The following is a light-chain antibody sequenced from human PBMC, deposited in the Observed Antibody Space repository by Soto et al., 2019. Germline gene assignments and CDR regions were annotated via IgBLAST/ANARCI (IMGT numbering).Light chain of an antibody. CDR1: RSDVGAYNF. Sequence: QSALTQPASVSGSPGQSITISCTGTRSDVGAYNFVSWYQQRPGKAPKLIIYDVNNRPSEVSNRFSGSKSGNTASLTISGLQAEDEGDYYCSSFTTGVNYVFGIGTKVTVL. V-gene: IGLV2-14*03. CDR3: SSFTTGVNYV. CDR2: DVN. J-gene: IGLJ1*01.